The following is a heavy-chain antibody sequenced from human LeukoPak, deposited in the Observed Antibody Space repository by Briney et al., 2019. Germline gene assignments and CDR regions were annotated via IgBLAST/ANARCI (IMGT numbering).Heavy chain of an antibody. CDR2: IWYDGSNK. J-gene: IGHJ4*02. V-gene: IGHV3-33*01. CDR1: GFTFSSYG. Sequence: GGSLRLSCAASGFTFSSYGMHWVRQAPGKGLEWVAVIWYDGSNKYYADSGKGRFPISRDNSKNTLYLQMNSLRAEDTAVYYCARDGDRAVAGLFDYWGQGTLVTVSS. CDR3: ARDGDRAVAGLFDY. D-gene: IGHD6-19*01.